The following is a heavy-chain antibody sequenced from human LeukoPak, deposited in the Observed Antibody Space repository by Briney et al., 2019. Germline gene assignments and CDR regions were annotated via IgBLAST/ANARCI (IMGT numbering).Heavy chain of an antibody. D-gene: IGHD4-17*01. CDR3: ARDSDYGDYTDYSTPPLKIDY. J-gene: IGHJ4*02. CDR2: IWYDGSNK. CDR1: GFTFSSYG. Sequence: GGSLRLSCAASGFTFSSYGMHWVRQAPGKGLEWVAVIWYDGSNKYYADSVKGRFTISRDNSKNTLYLQMNSLRAEDTAVYYCARDSDYGDYTDYSTPPLKIDYWGQGTLVTVSS. V-gene: IGHV3-33*01.